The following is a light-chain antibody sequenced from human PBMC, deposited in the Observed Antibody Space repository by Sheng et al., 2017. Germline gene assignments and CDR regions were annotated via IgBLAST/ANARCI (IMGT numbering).Light chain of an antibody. J-gene: IGLJ3*02. Sequence: QSALTQPRSVSGSPGQSVAISCTGTSSDVGGYNYVSWYQHQPGKAPKLMIYDVSRRPSGVPDRFSGSKSGNTASLTISGLQAEDEADYYCCSYAGSYTWVFGGGTKLTVL. CDR2: DVS. CDR1: SSDVGGYNY. CDR3: CSYAGSYTWV. V-gene: IGLV2-11*01.